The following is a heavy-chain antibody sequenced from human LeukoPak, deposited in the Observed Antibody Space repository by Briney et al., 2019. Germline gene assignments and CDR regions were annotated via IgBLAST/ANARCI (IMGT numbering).Heavy chain of an antibody. D-gene: IGHD6-13*01. CDR1: GFTFSSYA. V-gene: IGHV3-23*01. CDR2: ISGSGGST. CDR3: AKDHRPGIAAAGTGGFDY. J-gene: IGHJ4*02. Sequence: GGSLRLYCAASGFTFSSYAMSWVRQAPGKGLEWVSAISGSGGSTYYADSVKGRFTISRDNSKNTLYLQMNSLRAEDTAVYYCAKDHRPGIAAAGTGGFDYWGQGTLVTVSS.